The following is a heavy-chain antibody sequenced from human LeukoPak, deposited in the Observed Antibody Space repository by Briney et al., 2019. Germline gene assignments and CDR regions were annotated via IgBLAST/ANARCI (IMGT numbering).Heavy chain of an antibody. V-gene: IGHV4-61*02. CDR1: GGSISSGSYY. J-gene: IGHJ5*02. CDR3: ARVALDCSSTSCMLGWFDP. Sequence: PSETLSLTCTVSGGSISSGSYYWSWIRQPAGKGLEWIGRIYTSGSTNYNPSLKSRVTISVHTSKNQCSLKLSSVTAADTAVYYCARVALDCSSTSCMLGWFDPWGQGDLVTVSS. CDR2: IYTSGST. D-gene: IGHD2-2*01.